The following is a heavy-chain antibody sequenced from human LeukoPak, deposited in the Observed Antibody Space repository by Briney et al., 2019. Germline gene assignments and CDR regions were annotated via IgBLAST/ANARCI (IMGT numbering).Heavy chain of an antibody. CDR1: GYTFTSFE. CDR2: VNPDSGKT. Sequence: ASVKVSCKASGYTFTSFEINWVRQSTGQGLEWMGWVNPDSGKTAYALKFQDRLIMTTNISLSTVYMELASLKSEDTAVYYCATGVAGGDFWGQGTLVTVSS. V-gene: IGHV1-8*01. J-gene: IGHJ4*02. CDR3: ATGVAGGDF. D-gene: IGHD6-19*01.